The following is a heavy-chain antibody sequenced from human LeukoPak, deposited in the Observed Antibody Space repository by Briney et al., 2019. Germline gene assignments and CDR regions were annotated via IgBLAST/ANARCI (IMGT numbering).Heavy chain of an antibody. CDR1: GFTVSSYS. CDR2: ISGSGGST. J-gene: IGHJ4*02. CDR3: ARTGRRTTVTSDV. V-gene: IGHV3-23*01. Sequence: PGGSLRLSCAASGFTVSSYSISWVRQAPGKGLEWVSGISGSGGSTYYADSVKGRFTISRDNSKNTLYLQMNSLRDEDTALYYCARTGRRTTVTSDVWGQGTLVTVSS. D-gene: IGHD4-17*01.